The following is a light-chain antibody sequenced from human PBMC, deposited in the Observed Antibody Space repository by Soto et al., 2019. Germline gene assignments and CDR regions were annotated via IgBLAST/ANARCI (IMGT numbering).Light chain of an antibody. CDR1: QSVNND. Sequence: EIVMTQSPATLSVSPGGRVTLSCRASQSVNNDLAWYQQKPGQASRLLIYGASTRATGIPARFSGSGSGTEFTLTISSLQSEDFAVYYCQQYNKWPPLTFGGGTKVEI. J-gene: IGKJ4*01. CDR3: QQYNKWPPLT. CDR2: GAS. V-gene: IGKV3-15*01.